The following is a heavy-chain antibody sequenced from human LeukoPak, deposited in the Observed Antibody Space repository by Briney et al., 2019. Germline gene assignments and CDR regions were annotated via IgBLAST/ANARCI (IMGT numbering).Heavy chain of an antibody. CDR3: ARNPYDSSDYYVA. D-gene: IGHD3-22*01. J-gene: IGHJ5*02. CDR1: GYTFTSYG. Sequence: GASVKVSCTASGYTFTSYGISWVRQAPGQGLEWMGWISIYNGNTNYAQKLHGRVTMTTDTSTSTAYMELRSLRSDDTAVYYCARNPYDSSDYYVAWGQGTLVTVSS. CDR2: ISIYNGNT. V-gene: IGHV1-18*01.